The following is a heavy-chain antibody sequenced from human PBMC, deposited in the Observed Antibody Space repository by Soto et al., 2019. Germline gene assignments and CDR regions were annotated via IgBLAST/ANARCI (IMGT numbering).Heavy chain of an antibody. CDR1: GYTFTSYA. D-gene: IGHD3-22*01. V-gene: IGHV1-3*01. CDR2: INAGNGNT. CDR3: ARMEVGYYDSSGYYYFDY. J-gene: IGHJ4*02. Sequence: QVQLVQSGAEVKKPGASVKVSCKASGYTFTSYAMHWVRQAPGQRLEWMGWINAGNGNTKYSQKFQGRVTITRDTSASTAYMELSSLRSEDTAVYYCARMEVGYYDSSGYYYFDYWGQGTLVTVSS.